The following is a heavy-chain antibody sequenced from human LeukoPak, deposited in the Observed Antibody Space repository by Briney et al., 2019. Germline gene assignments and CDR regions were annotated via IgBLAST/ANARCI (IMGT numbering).Heavy chain of an antibody. CDR3: VSGLICESSAGFDC. D-gene: IGHD6-25*01. CDR2: IKQDGSDE. Sequence: GGSLRRSCAGSGFTFTHYWMTWVRQAPGKGLEGVANIKQDGSDEYYADSVKGRFTISRDNAKNSLYLQMSSLTAEDPHFYYWVSGLICESSAGFDCWGQGTLVTVAS. CDR1: GFTFTHYW. V-gene: IGHV3-7*01. J-gene: IGHJ4*02.